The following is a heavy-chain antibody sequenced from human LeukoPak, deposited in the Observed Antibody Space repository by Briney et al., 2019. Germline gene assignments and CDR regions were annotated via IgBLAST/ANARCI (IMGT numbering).Heavy chain of an antibody. J-gene: IGHJ6*03. CDR2: LYCGST. V-gene: IGHV4-39*07. CDR3: ARHSYNYGLYENYYYMDV. D-gene: IGHD5-18*01. Sequence: SETLSLTCTVSGGSISTSNYYWGWIRQPPGKGLEWIGSLYCGSTYYSPSLKSRVAMSVDTSMNQFSLKTTSVTAADTAVYYCARHSYNYGLYENYYYMDVWGKGTLVTVSS. CDR1: GGSISTSNYY.